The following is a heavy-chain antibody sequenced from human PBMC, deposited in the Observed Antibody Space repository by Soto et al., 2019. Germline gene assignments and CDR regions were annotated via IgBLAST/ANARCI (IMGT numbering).Heavy chain of an antibody. V-gene: IGHV3-21*01. CDR2: ISSSSSYI. CDR3: ARDLGYCSSTSCLHYYMDV. CDR1: GFTFSSYS. Sequence: EVQLVESGGGLVKPGGSLRLSCAASGFTFSSYSMNWVRQAPGKGLEWVSSISSSSSYIYYADSVKGRFTISRDNAKNSRYLQMNSLRPEDTAVYYCARDLGYCSSTSCLHYYMDVWGKGTTVTVSS. D-gene: IGHD2-2*01. J-gene: IGHJ6*03.